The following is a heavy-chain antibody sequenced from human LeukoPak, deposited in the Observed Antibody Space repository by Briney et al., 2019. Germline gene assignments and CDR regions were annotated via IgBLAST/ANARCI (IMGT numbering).Heavy chain of an antibody. CDR1: GYTFTSYG. V-gene: IGHV1-18*01. J-gene: IGHJ4*02. CDR2: ISAYNGNT. CDR3: ARDQFYRPYRGEAISFDY. Sequence: ASVKVSCKASGYTFTSYGITWVRQAPRQGLEWMGWISAYNGNTHYAQKLQGRVTMTTDTSTSTAYMDLRSLRSDDTAVYYCARDQFYRPYRGEAISFDYWGQGTLVTVSS. D-gene: IGHD3-10*01.